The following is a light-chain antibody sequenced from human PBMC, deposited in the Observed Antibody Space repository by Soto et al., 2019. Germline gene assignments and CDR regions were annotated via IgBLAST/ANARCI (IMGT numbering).Light chain of an antibody. CDR3: QQYHNSPLT. Sequence: IVLTQSPGTLSLSPGERATLSCRASQSVSSSYLAWYQQKPGQAPRFLIYGASGRTTGIPDRFSGSGSGTDFTLTISRLEPEDFAVYYCQQYHNSPLTFGQRTKV. CDR2: GAS. CDR1: QSVSSSY. V-gene: IGKV3-20*01. J-gene: IGKJ1*01.